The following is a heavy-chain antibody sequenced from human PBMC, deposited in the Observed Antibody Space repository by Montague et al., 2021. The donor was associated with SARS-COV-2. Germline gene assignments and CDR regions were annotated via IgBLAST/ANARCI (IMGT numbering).Heavy chain of an antibody. Sequence: SETLSLTCVVYDGSFSDYYWNWIRQPPGKGLEWIGEINHSGSTNYNPSLKSRVTISVDTSKNQFSLKLSSVTAADTAVYYCARGVSGSYYNGWFDPWGQGTLVTVSS. CDR2: INHSGST. D-gene: IGHD3-10*01. CDR1: DGSFSDYY. V-gene: IGHV4-34*01. J-gene: IGHJ5*02. CDR3: ARGVSGSYYNGWFDP.